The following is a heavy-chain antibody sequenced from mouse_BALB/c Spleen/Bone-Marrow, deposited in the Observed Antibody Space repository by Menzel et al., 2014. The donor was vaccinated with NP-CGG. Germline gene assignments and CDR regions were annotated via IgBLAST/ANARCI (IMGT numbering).Heavy chain of an antibody. CDR1: GYSFAGYI. V-gene: IGHV1-25*01. CDR2: INPYNGGT. J-gene: IGHJ4*01. CDR3: ARGPEYAMDY. Sequence: VQLKESGPELVKPGASMKISCKASGYSFAGYIMNWVKQSHGKNLEWIGLINPYNGGTSYNQKFKGKATLTVDKSSSTAFMELLSVTSEDSAGDYCARGPEYAMDYWGQGTSVTVSS.